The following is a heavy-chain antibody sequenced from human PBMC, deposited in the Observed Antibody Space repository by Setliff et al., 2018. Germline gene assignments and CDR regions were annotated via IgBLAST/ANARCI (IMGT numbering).Heavy chain of an antibody. CDR3: ARDGMVRGVRDYYGMDV. Sequence: SVKVSCKASGGTFSSYAISWVRQAPGKGLEWMGGIIPILRTADYAQKIQGRVTVTTDESTSTAYMELSSLRSEDTAVYYCARDGMVRGVRDYYGMDVWGQGTTVTVSS. CDR1: GGTFSSYA. D-gene: IGHD3-10*01. J-gene: IGHJ6*02. V-gene: IGHV1-69*05. CDR2: IIPILRTA.